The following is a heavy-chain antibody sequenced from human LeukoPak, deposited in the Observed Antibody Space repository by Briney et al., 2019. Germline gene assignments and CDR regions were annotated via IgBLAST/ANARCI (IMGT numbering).Heavy chain of an antibody. D-gene: IGHD2-21*01. CDR3: AKAPVTSCRGAYCYPFDS. Sequence: GGSLRLSCAASGFTFISYAIHWVRQAPGKGLEWVAVISFHGTDSFYADSVRGRFTISRDNSKNTLYLQMNSLRAEDAAVYFCAKAPVTSCRGAYCYPFDSWGQGTLVTVSS. CDR2: ISFHGTDS. V-gene: IGHV3-30*04. CDR1: GFTFISYA. J-gene: IGHJ4*02.